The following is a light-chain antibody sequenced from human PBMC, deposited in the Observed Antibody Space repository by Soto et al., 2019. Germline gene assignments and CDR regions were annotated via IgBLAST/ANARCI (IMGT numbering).Light chain of an antibody. J-gene: IGKJ5*01. Sequence: EIVLTQSPATQSVSPGDTATLSCRASQSVGTYLAWYQLKPGQPPRHLIYDVSNRAAGIPGRFSGSGSGTDFTLTISSLEPEDFAVYYCQQGSNWPITFGPGTRLEI. CDR1: QSVGTY. V-gene: IGKV3-11*01. CDR3: QQGSNWPIT. CDR2: DVS.